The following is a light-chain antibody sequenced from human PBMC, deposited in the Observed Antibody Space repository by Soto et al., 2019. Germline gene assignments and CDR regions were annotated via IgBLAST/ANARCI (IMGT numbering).Light chain of an antibody. CDR2: EVS. CDR3: SSYTAYTTLWV. J-gene: IGLJ3*02. V-gene: IGLV2-14*01. Sequence: QSVLTQPASVSGSPGQSITISCTGTARDVGVYNYVSWYQQHPGKAPKLMIYEVSNRPSGISDRFSGSKSGTVASLTISGLQAEDEADYYCSSYTAYTTLWVFGGGTQLTVL. CDR1: ARDVGVYNY.